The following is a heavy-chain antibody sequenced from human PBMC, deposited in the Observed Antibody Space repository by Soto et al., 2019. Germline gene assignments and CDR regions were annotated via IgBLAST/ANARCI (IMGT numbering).Heavy chain of an antibody. Sequence: PGGSLRLSFAASGFSFGVYSMNWVRQAPGKGLEWVSYISGSSSTTYYADSVKGRFTISRDNAKNSLYLQLSSLRDEDTAIYYCARESSGYPDSWGQGTLVTVSS. D-gene: IGHD3-22*01. CDR3: ARESSGYPDS. CDR1: GFSFGVYS. J-gene: IGHJ4*02. V-gene: IGHV3-48*02. CDR2: ISGSSSTT.